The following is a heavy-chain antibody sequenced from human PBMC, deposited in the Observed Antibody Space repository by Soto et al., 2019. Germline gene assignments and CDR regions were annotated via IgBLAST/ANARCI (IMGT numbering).Heavy chain of an antibody. CDR3: ARDPEYSFGNT. V-gene: IGHV1-24*01. D-gene: IGHD5-18*01. Sequence: GASVKVSCKASGYTFTSYAMHWVRQAPGQRLEWVGGFDPEDGETIYAQKFQGRVTMTEDTSTDTAYMELSSLRSEDTAVYYCARDPEYSFGNTWSQGTLVTVSS. CDR1: GYTFTSYA. CDR2: FDPEDGET. J-gene: IGHJ5*02.